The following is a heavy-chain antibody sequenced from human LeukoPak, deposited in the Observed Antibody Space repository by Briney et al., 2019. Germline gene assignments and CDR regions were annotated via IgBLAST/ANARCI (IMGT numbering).Heavy chain of an antibody. V-gene: IGHV3-48*01. CDR2: ISSSSSTI. CDR1: GLTFSSYS. J-gene: IGHJ4*02. Sequence: GGSLRLSCAASGLTFSSYSMSWVRQAPGKGLEWVSYISSSSSTIYYADSVKGRFTISRDNAKNSLYLQMNSLRAEDTAVYYCARDYYDSSGYNYFDYWGQGTLVTVSS. CDR3: ARDYYDSSGYNYFDY. D-gene: IGHD3-22*01.